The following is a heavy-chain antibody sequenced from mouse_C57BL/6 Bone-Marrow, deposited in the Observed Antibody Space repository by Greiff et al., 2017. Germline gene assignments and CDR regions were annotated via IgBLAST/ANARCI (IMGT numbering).Heavy chain of an antibody. Sequence: VQLQQPGAELVKPGASVKLSCKASGYTFTSYWMHWVKQRPGQGLEWIGMIHPNSGSTNYNEKFKSKATLTVDKSSSTAYMQLSSLTSEDSAVYYCARDDYYYGSSYYTMGYWGQGTSVTVSS. J-gene: IGHJ4*01. CDR1: GYTFTSYW. CDR2: IHPNSGST. CDR3: ARDDYYYGSSYYTMGY. D-gene: IGHD1-1*01. V-gene: IGHV1-64*01.